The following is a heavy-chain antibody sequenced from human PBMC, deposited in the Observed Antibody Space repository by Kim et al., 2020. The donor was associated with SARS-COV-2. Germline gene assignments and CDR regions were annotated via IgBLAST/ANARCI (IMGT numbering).Heavy chain of an antibody. V-gene: IGHV3-9*01. CDR2: ISWNSGSI. CDR3: AKHARYGGRQGAFDI. CDR1: GFTFGDYA. D-gene: IGHD4-17*01. J-gene: IGHJ3*02. Sequence: GGSLRLSCAASGFTFGDYAMHWVRQAPGKGLEWVSGISWNSGSIGYADSVKGRFTISRDNAKNSLYLQMNSLRAEDTALYYCAKHARYGGRQGAFDIWGQGTMVTVSS.